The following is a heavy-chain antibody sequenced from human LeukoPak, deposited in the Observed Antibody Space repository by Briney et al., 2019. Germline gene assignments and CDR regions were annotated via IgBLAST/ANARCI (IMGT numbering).Heavy chain of an antibody. Sequence: SVKVSCKASGGTFSSYAISWVRQAPGQGLEWMGGIIPIFGTANYAQKFQGRVTITADESTSTAYMELSSLRSEDTAVYYCARAGSGSYSGGFTDYWGQGTLVTVSS. CDR1: GGTFSSYA. D-gene: IGHD1-26*01. CDR3: ARAGSGSYSGGFTDY. CDR2: IIPIFGTA. J-gene: IGHJ4*02. V-gene: IGHV1-69*01.